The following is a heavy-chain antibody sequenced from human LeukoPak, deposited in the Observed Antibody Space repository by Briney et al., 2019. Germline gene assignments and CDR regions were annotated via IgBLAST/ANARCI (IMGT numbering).Heavy chain of an antibody. CDR1: GGTFSSYA. CDR2: IIPIFGTA. V-gene: IGHV1-69*05. CDR3: ARVLVGAMRWFDP. J-gene: IGHJ5*02. Sequence: ASVKVSCKASGGTFSSYAISWVRQAPGQGLEWMGGIIPIFGTANYAQKFQGRVTITTDESTSTAYMELSSLRSEDTAVYYCARVLVGAMRWFDPWGQGTLVTVSS. D-gene: IGHD1-26*01.